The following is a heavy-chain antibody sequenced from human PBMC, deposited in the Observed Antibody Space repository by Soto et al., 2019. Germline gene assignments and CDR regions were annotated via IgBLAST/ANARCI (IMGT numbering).Heavy chain of an antibody. J-gene: IGHJ3*02. CDR2: IYYSGST. CDR3: ARACGGDCYSNAFDI. CDR1: GGSISSYY. V-gene: IGHV4-59*01. D-gene: IGHD2-21*02. Sequence: SETLSLTCTVSGGSISSYYWSWIRQPPGKGLEWIGYIYYSGSTNYNPSLKSRVTISVDTSKNQFSLKLSSVTAADTAVYYCARACGGDCYSNAFDIWGQGTMVTVSS.